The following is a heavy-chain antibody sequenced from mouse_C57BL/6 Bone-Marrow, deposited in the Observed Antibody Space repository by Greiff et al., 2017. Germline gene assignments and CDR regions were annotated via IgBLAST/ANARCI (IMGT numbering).Heavy chain of an antibody. CDR2: IYPGSGST. V-gene: IGHV1-55*01. Sequence: QVHVKQPGAELVKPGASVKMSCKASGYTFTSYWITWVKQRPGQGLEWIGDIYPGSGSTNYNEKFKSKATLTVDTSSSTAYMQLSSLTSEDSAVYYCARVGRHYYAMDYWGQGTSVTVSS. CDR3: ARVGRHYYAMDY. CDR1: GYTFTSYW. J-gene: IGHJ4*01. D-gene: IGHD4-1*01.